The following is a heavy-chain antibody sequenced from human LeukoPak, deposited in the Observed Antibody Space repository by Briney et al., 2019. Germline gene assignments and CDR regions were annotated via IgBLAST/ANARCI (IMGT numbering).Heavy chain of an antibody. CDR3: ARGYYYGSGSYYDY. D-gene: IGHD3-10*01. V-gene: IGHV3-30-3*01. CDR1: GFTFSNYA. J-gene: IGHJ4*02. CDR2: ISYDGSNK. Sequence: GGSLRPSCAASGFTFSNYAMHWVRQAPGKGLEWVAVISYDGSNKYYADSVKGRFTISRDNSKNTLYLQMNSLRAEDTAVYYCARGYYYGSGSYYDYWGQGTLVTVSS.